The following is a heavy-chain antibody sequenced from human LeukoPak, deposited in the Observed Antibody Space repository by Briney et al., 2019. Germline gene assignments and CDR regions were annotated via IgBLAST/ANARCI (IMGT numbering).Heavy chain of an antibody. V-gene: IGHV1-2*02. CDR2: INPNSGAT. J-gene: IGHJ4*02. D-gene: IGHD1-1*01. CDR3: TRGRSTTGTSGTAREDY. Sequence: ASVKVSCKATGYTFTDYFIHWLRQAPGQGLEWVGWINPNSGATKSAQRFQGRVTMTRDTSITTAYMELSTLTADDTAVYYCTRGRSTTGTSGTAREDYWGQGNLVTVSS. CDR1: GYTFTDYF.